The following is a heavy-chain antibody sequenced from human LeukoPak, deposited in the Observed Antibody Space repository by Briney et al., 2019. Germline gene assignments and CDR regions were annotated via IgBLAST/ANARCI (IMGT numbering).Heavy chain of an antibody. V-gene: IGHV4-39*01. CDR3: ARQGNYNILTGYYTPNYMDV. J-gene: IGHJ6*03. CDR2: IYYSGST. CDR1: GGSISSNTYY. Sequence: SETLSLTCTVSGGSISSNTYYWGWIRQPPGKGLEWIGSIYYSGSTYYNPALKSRVTISVDTSKNQFSLKLNSVTAADTAVYYCARQGNYNILTGYYTPNYMDVWGKGTTVTVSS. D-gene: IGHD3-9*01.